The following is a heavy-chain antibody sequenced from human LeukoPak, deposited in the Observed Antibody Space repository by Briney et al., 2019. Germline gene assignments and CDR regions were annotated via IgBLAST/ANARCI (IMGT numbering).Heavy chain of an antibody. V-gene: IGHV3-15*01. D-gene: IGHD5-18*01. CDR3: TTAPSGYAYMNGWHLDY. J-gene: IGHJ4*02. CDR1: GFSFNYAW. CDR2: IKSKTDGETT. Sequence: GGSLRLSCAASGFSFNYAWMSWVRQAPGKGLEWVGRIKSKTDGETTDYAAPVKGRFTISRDDSKNTLYLQMNSLKTEDTALYYCTTAPSGYAYMNGWHLDYWGQGALVTVSS.